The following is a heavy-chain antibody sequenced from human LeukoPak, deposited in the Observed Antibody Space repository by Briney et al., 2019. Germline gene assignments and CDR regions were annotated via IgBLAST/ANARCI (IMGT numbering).Heavy chain of an antibody. J-gene: IGHJ6*03. D-gene: IGHD3-10*01. V-gene: IGHV1-46*01. CDR2: INTSGGTT. CDR1: GYIFTSYS. CDR3: ARHYGSGSYRLVYYYYMDV. Sequence: ASVKVSCKASGYIFTSYSMHWVRRAPGQGLEWMGIINTSGGTTNYAQKFQGRVTMTRNTSISTAYMELSSLRSEDTAVYYCARHYGSGSYRLVYYYYMDVWGKGTTVTISS.